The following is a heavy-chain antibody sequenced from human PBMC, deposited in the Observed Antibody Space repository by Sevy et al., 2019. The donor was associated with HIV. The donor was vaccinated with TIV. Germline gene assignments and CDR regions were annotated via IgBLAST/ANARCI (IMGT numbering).Heavy chain of an antibody. CDR2: FKNRRLGGTL. CDR3: TRGKGAQSIFDY. CDR1: GFTFGDFA. Sequence: GGSPRLSCTTSGFTFGDFAMNWVRQAPGKGLEWVAFFKNRRLGGTLDHAASVKGRFIISRDDSKGIAYLQMNDLKTEDTGVYYGTRGKGAQSIFDYWGQGALVTVSS. V-gene: IGHV3-49*04. D-gene: IGHD3-16*01. J-gene: IGHJ4*02.